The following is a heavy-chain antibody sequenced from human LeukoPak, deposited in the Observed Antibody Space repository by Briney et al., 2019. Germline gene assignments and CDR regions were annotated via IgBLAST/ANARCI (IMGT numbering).Heavy chain of an antibody. D-gene: IGHD3-3*01. CDR1: GGSISSSSYY. Sequence: SETLSLTCTVSGGSISSSSYYWGWIRQPPGKGLEWIGSIYYSGSAYYNPSLKSRVTISVDTSKNQFSLKLSSVTAADTAAYYCAREEPESFWYWGQGTLVTVSS. CDR2: IYYSGSA. CDR3: AREEPESFWY. J-gene: IGHJ4*02. V-gene: IGHV4-39*07.